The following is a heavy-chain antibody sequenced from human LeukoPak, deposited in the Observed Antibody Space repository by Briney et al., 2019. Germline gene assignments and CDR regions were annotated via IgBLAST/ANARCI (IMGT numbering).Heavy chain of an antibody. CDR3: ARLYSSSSSIDY. CDR1: GGTFSSYA. D-gene: IGHD6-6*01. Sequence: ASVKVSCKASGGTFSSYAISWVRQAPGQGLEWMGGIIPIFGTANYAQKFQGRVTITTDESTSTAYMELSSLRSEDTAVYYCARLYSSSSSIDYWGQGTLVTVSS. J-gene: IGHJ4*02. CDR2: IIPIFGTA. V-gene: IGHV1-69*05.